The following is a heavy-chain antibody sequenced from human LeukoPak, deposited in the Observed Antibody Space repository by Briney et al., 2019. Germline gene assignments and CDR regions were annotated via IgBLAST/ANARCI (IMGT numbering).Heavy chain of an antibody. D-gene: IGHD1-26*01. J-gene: IGHJ4*01. Sequence: GGSLRLSCAASGFTFSSYAMGWVRQAPGKGLEWVSGIYTDGRTITYADSVVGRITISRDNAKNTLYLQMNSLRDEDTAVYYCARVAVGRCDFDYWGRGTLVTVSS. CDR2: IYTDGRTI. V-gene: IGHV3-74*03. CDR1: GFTFSSYA. CDR3: ARVAVGRCDFDY.